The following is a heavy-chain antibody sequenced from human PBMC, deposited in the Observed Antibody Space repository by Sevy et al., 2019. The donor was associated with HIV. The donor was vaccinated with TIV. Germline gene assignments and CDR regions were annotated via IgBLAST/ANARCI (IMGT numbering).Heavy chain of an antibody. V-gene: IGHV3-23*01. CDR1: GFTFSSYA. D-gene: IGHD3-22*01. CDR2: ISGSGGTT. CDR3: ARSDDSSGYYLYYFEY. J-gene: IGHJ4*02. Sequence: GGSLRLSCAASGFTFSSYAVSWVRQAPGKGLEWVSFISGSGGTTYYADSLKGRFTISRDNSKNILYLQMNSLRAEDRAVYYCARSDDSSGYYLYYFEYWGQGTVVTVSS.